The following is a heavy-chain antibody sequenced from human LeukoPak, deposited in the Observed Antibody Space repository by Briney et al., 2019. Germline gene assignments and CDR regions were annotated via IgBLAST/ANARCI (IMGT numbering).Heavy chain of an antibody. CDR2: INAGNGNT. J-gene: IGHJ3*02. CDR3: AVARLGFSAFDI. V-gene: IGHV1-3*01. CDR1: GYTFTSYA. Sequence: GASVKVSCKASGYTFTSYAMHWVRQAPGQRLEWMGWINAGNGNTKYSQEFQGRVTITRDTSASTAYMELSRLRSDDTAVYYCAVARLGFSAFDIWGQGTMVTVSS. D-gene: IGHD5-12*01.